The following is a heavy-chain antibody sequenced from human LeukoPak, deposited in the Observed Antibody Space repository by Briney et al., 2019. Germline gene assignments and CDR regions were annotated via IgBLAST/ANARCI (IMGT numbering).Heavy chain of an antibody. CDR3: ARAGHYYDGTWGKWFDP. J-gene: IGHJ5*02. Sequence: SETLSLTCTVSGGSISSYYWSWIRQPPGKGLEWIGYIYYSGSTNYNPSPKSRVTISVDTSKNQFSLRLTSVTAADTAVYYCARAGHYYDGTWGKWFDPWGQGTLVTVSS. V-gene: IGHV4-59*01. CDR1: GGSISSYY. CDR2: IYYSGST. D-gene: IGHD3-22*01.